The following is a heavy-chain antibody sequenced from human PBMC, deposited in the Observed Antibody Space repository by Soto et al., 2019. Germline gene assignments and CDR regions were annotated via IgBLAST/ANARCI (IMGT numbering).Heavy chain of an antibody. D-gene: IGHD3-22*01. V-gene: IGHV1-3*05. J-gene: IGHJ5*02. Sequence: QVQLVQSGTEEKKPGASVKVSCKASGYTFTSSAIHWVRQAPGQRLEWMGWINAGNGNTKYSQKFQGRVTITRDTPASTGYMELRRLRSEDTAVYYCARGSSYYDSGWFDPWGQGTLVTVSA. CDR2: INAGNGNT. CDR3: ARGSSYYDSGWFDP. CDR1: GYTFTSSA.